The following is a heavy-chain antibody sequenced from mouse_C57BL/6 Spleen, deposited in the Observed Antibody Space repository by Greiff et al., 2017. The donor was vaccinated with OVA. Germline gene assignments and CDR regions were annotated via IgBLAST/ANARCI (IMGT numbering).Heavy chain of an antibody. D-gene: IGHD2-4*01. CDR2: IRNKANGYTT. J-gene: IGHJ3*01. Sequence: DVKLVESGGGLVQPGGSLSLSCAASGFTFTAYYMSWVRQPPGKALEWLGFIRNKANGYTTEYSASVKGRFTISRDNSQSILYLQMNALRAEDSATYYCARYKGDYDGFAYWGQGTLVTVSA. V-gene: IGHV7-3*01. CDR3: ARYKGDYDGFAY. CDR1: GFTFTAYY.